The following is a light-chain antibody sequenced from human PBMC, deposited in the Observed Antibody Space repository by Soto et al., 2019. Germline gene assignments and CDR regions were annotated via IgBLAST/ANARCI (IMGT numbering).Light chain of an antibody. CDR1: QSISSW. CDR3: QQYNSYSWT. J-gene: IGKJ1*01. Sequence: DIQMTQSPSTLSASVGDRVTITCRASQSISSWLAWYQQKPGKAPKLLIYDASSLESGVPYRFSGSGSGTEFTLTISSLQPDDFATYYCQQYNSYSWTFGQGTKVEIK. V-gene: IGKV1-5*01. CDR2: DAS.